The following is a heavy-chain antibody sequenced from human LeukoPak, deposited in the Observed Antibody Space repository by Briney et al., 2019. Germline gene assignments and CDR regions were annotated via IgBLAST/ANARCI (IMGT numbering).Heavy chain of an antibody. CDR2: IYPGDSDT. CDR3: ARRDGDY. V-gene: IGHV5-51*01. J-gene: IGHJ4*02. Sequence: GESLMISCKGSGYTFTNYWIGWVRQMPGEGLEWMGIIYPGDSDTKYSPSFQGQVTISADRSISTVYLQWGSLRASATDISYCARRDGDYWGQGTLVTVSS. CDR1: GYTFTNYW.